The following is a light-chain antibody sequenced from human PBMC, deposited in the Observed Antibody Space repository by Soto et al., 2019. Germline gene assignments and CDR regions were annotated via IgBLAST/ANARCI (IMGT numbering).Light chain of an antibody. CDR1: SSDVGGYNY. CDR2: EVS. V-gene: IGLV2-8*01. Sequence: QSALTQPPSASGSPGQSFTISCTGTSSDVGGYNYVSWYQQHPGKAPKLMIYEVSKRPSGVTDRFSGSKSGNTASLTVSGLQAEDEADYYCSSYAGSNNLVFGGGTKLTVL. J-gene: IGLJ2*01. CDR3: SSYAGSNNLV.